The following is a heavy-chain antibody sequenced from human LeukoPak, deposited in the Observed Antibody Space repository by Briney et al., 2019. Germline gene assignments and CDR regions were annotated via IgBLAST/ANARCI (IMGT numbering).Heavy chain of an antibody. D-gene: IGHD6-25*01. CDR1: GGSISSSSYY. Sequence: PSETLSLTCTVSGGSISSSSYYWGWIRQPPGKGLEWIGSIYYSGSTYYNPSLKSRVTISVDTSKNQFSLKLSSVTAADTAVYYCARSPRSGYQTETFDYWGQGTLVTVSS. V-gene: IGHV4-39*01. CDR3: ARSPRSGYQTETFDY. J-gene: IGHJ4*02. CDR2: IYYSGST.